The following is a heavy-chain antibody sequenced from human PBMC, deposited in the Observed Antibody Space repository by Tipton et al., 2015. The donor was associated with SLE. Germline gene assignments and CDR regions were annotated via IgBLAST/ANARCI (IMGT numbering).Heavy chain of an antibody. J-gene: IGHJ3*02. CDR1: GGSISSSSYF. Sequence: TLSLTCTVSGGSISSSSYFWGWIRQPPGKGLEWLASVYYSGSTNYNPSLKSRVTISVDTSKNQFSLKLSSVTAADTAVYYCARRLRRGGAFDIWGQGTMVTVSS. V-gene: IGHV4-39*07. CDR2: VYYSGST. CDR3: ARRLRRGGAFDI. D-gene: IGHD4-17*01.